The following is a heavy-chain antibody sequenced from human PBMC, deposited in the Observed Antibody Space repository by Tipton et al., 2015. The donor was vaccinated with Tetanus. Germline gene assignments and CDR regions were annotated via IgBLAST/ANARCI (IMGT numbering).Heavy chain of an antibody. Sequence: TLSLTCTVSGGSISSSSYYWGWIRQPPGKGLEWIGYIYYSGSTYYNPSLKSRVTISVDTSKNQFSLKLSSVTAADTAVYYCARRARYDSIRSWGQGTLVTVSS. CDR2: IYYSGST. CDR1: GGSISSSSYY. D-gene: IGHD3-22*01. V-gene: IGHV4-39*01. CDR3: ARRARYDSIRS. J-gene: IGHJ5*02.